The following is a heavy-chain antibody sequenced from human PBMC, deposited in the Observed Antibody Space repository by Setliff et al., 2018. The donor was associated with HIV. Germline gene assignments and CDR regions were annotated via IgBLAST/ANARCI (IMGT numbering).Heavy chain of an antibody. V-gene: IGHV1-2*06. CDR1: GYTLTGYY. J-gene: IGHJ4*02. D-gene: IGHD1-26*01. Sequence: ASVKVSCKISGYTLTGYYMNWVRQAPGQGLEWMGRINPTSGDTNYAQKFQGRVTMTRDTSISTAYMELSRLKSDDAAVYYCAREGISGSYFDYWGQGTLVTVSS. CDR3: AREGISGSYFDY. CDR2: INPTSGDT.